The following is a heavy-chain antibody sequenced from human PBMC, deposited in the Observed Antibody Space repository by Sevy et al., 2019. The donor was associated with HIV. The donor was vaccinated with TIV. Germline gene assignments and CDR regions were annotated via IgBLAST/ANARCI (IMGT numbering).Heavy chain of an antibody. CDR2: VYYTGGT. J-gene: IGHJ3*02. V-gene: IGHV4-59*08. CDR1: GGSINSDH. Sequence: SETLSLTCTVSGGSINSDHWNWIRQPPGKGLEWIGYVYYTGGTNYNPSLKNRVTISVDRTKNPSSLNLTSVTAADTAVYYCARRNDFDIWGQGTMVTVSS. CDR3: ARRNDFDI.